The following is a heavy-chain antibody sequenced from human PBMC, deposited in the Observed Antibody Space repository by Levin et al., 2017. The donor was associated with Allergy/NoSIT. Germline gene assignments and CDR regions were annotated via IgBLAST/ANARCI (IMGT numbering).Heavy chain of an antibody. J-gene: IGHJ4*02. D-gene: IGHD4-11*01. CDR2: ISYDGSNK. CDR3: ARDTWRRETTVFDY. CDR1: GFSLSSYA. V-gene: IGHV3-30-3*01. Sequence: GESLKISCAASGFSLSSYAMHWVRQAPGKGLEWVAVISYDGSNKYYADSVKGRFTISRDNSKTTLYLQMNSLRAEDTAVEYCARDTWRRETTVFDYWGQGTLVTVSS.